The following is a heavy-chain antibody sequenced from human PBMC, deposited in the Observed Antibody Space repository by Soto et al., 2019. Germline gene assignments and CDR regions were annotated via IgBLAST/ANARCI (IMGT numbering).Heavy chain of an antibody. CDR2: VSPPFRTS. Sequence: QVRLVQSGAEVKKPGSSVKVSCKTSRVSFNNNGIGWVRQAPGHGLEWMGGVSPPFRTSNYARKFQGRISITADASTGTVNMELSSLTSEDTAQYYCARVLYYGSGSYSPYGMDVWGQGTTVTVSS. J-gene: IGHJ6*02. V-gene: IGHV1-69*01. CDR1: RVSFNNNG. CDR3: ARVLYYGSGSYSPYGMDV. D-gene: IGHD3-10*01.